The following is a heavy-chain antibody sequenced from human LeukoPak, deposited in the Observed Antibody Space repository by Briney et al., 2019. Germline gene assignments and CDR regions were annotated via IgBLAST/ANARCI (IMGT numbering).Heavy chain of an antibody. CDR3: AREVLLWFGESDGPDY. V-gene: IGHV3-30-3*01. CDR2: ISYDGSNK. J-gene: IGHJ4*02. D-gene: IGHD3-10*01. CDR1: GFTFSSYA. Sequence: PGGSLRLSCAASGFTFSSYAMHWVRQAPSKGLEWVAVISYDGSNKYYADSVKGRFTISRDNSENTLYLQMNSLRAEDTAVYYCAREVLLWFGESDGPDYWGQGTLVTVSS.